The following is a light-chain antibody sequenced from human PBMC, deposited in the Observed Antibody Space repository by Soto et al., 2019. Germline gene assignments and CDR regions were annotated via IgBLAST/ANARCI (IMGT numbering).Light chain of an antibody. V-gene: IGKV1-39*01. J-gene: IGKJ2*03. CDR3: QQTYTTAYS. CDR1: QSISNY. Sequence: DIQMTQSPSSLSASVGDRVTITCRASQSISNYVNWYQQKPGKAPSLLIYVASSSQTGVPSRFSGSESGTDFTLTISSLRPEDFATYYCQQTYTTAYSFGQGTNLEI. CDR2: VAS.